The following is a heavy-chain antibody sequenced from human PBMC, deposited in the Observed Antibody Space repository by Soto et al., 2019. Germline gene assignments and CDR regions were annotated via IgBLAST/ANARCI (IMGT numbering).Heavy chain of an antibody. CDR1: GFTFSSYA. V-gene: IGHV3-23*01. Sequence: VGSLRLSCAASGFTFSSYAMSWVRQAPGKGLEWVSAISGGGDSTYYADSVKGRFTISRDNSKNTLYLHMNSLRAEDTALYYCAKDTWGVWFGELLSSGFDYCGQGALVTVSS. CDR2: ISGGGDST. J-gene: IGHJ4*02. D-gene: IGHD3-10*01. CDR3: AKDTWGVWFGELLSSGFDY.